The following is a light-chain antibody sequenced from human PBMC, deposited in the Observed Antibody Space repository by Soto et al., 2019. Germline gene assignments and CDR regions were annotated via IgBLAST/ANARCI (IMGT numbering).Light chain of an antibody. V-gene: IGLV2-14*01. Sequence: QSVLTQPASVSGSPGQSITISCTGTSSDVGGYNYVSWYQQHPGKAPKLMIXDVSNRPSGVSNRFSGSKSGNTXSLTISGXXXEDXADYYCSSYTSSSTRVFGGGTQLTVL. J-gene: IGLJ3*02. CDR3: SSYTSSSTRV. CDR2: DVS. CDR1: SSDVGGYNY.